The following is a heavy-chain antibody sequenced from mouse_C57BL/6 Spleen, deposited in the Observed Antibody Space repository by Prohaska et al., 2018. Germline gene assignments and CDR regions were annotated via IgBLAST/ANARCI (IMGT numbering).Heavy chain of an antibody. CDR1: GFTFNTYA. Sequence: SCAASGFTFNTYAMHWVRQAPGKGLEWVARIRSKSSNYATYYADSVKDRFTISRDDSQSMLYLQMNNLKTEDTAMYYCVRVLDDGYSGYFDYWGQGTTLTVSS. CDR3: VRVLDDGYSGYFDY. D-gene: IGHD2-3*01. V-gene: IGHV10-3*01. J-gene: IGHJ2*01. CDR2: IRSKSSNYAT.